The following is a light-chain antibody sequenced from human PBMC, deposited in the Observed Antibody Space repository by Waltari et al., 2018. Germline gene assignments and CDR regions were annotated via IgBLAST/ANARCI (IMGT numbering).Light chain of an antibody. V-gene: IGLV1-40*01. CDR1: SSNIGAGYD. CDR3: QSYDSSLSGYV. J-gene: IGLJ1*01. Sequence: QSVLTQPPSVSGAPGQRVTISCTGSSSNIGAGYDVHWYHQIPGTAPKLLIYGNTNRPSWVPDRFSCSKSGTSASLAITGLQSEDEADYYCQSYDSSLSGYVFGTGTKVTVL. CDR2: GNT.